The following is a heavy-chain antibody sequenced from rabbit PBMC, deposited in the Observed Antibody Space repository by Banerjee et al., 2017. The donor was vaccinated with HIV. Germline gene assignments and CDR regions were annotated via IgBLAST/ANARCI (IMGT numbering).Heavy chain of an antibody. J-gene: IGHJ3*01. CDR3: SRNNGVCLLDL. D-gene: IGHD2-1*01. V-gene: IGHV1S45*01. CDR1: GFDFTNDA. Sequence: QEQLEESGGDLVKPEGSLTLTCKASGFDFTNDAMCWVRQAPGKGLEWIACIANNDGGTYYASWAKGRFTISKTSSTTVTLQMTSLTAADTATYFCSRNNGVCLLDLWGQGTLVTVS. CDR2: IANNDGGT.